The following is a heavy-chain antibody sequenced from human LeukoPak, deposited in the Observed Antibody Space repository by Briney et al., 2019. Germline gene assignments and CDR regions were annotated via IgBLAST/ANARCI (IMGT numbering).Heavy chain of an antibody. CDR3: ARDLPHGGWYGYYFDY. V-gene: IGHV3-21*01. J-gene: IGHJ4*02. CDR1: GFTLSSYS. D-gene: IGHD6-19*01. CDR2: ISSSSSYI. Sequence: GGSLRLSCAASGFTLSSYSMNWVRQAPGKGLEWVSSISSSSSYIYYADSVKGRFTISRDNAKNSLYLQMNRLRAEDTAVYYCARDLPHGGWYGYYFDYWGQGTLVTVSS.